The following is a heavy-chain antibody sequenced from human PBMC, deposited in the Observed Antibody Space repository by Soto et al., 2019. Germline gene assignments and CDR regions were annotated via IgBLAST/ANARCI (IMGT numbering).Heavy chain of an antibody. CDR3: ARDRTVVTPFTTNYYYYYGMDV. D-gene: IGHD2-21*02. J-gene: IGHJ6*02. Sequence: VKVSCKASGYTFTSYYMHWVRQAPGQGLEWMGIINPSGGSTSYAQKFRGRVTMTRDTSTSTVYMELSSLRSEDTAVYYCARDRTVVTPFTTNYYYYYGMDVWGQGTTVTVSS. CDR1: GYTFTSYY. V-gene: IGHV1-46*01. CDR2: INPSGGST.